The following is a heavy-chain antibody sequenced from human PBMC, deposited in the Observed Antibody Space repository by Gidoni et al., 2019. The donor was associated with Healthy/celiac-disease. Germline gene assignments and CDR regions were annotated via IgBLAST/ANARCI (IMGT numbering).Heavy chain of an antibody. Sequence: QVQLQESGPGLVKPSETLSLTCTVPGGSISSYYWGWSRQPPGKVLEWIGYIYYSGSTNYNPSLKRRVTISVDTSKNQFSLKLSSVTAADTAVYYCARDAAASGFDYWGQGTLVTVSS. D-gene: IGHD6-13*01. CDR2: IYYSGST. CDR3: ARDAAASGFDY. J-gene: IGHJ4*02. V-gene: IGHV4-59*01. CDR1: GGSISSYY.